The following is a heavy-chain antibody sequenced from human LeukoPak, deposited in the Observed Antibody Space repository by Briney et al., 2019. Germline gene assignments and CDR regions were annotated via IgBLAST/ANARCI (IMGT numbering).Heavy chain of an antibody. D-gene: IGHD3-22*01. CDR2: IRNKVNDYAK. CDR3: ARGVRYFYGSTIYEY. Sequence: GGSLTLSCEASGFSFSDYYMDWVRQAPGKGLEWVGRIRNKVNDYAKEYAASVKDRFTISRDDSKNSLYLQMNSLKSEDTAVYYCARGVRYFYGSTIYEYWGQGTLVTVSS. CDR1: GFSFSDYY. V-gene: IGHV3-72*01. J-gene: IGHJ1*01.